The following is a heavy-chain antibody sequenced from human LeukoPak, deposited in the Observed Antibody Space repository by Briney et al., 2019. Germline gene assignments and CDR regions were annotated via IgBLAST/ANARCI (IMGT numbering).Heavy chain of an antibody. Sequence: GESLKISCKGSGYSFTSYWIGWVRQMPGKGLEWMGIIYPGDSDTRYSPSFQGQVTISADKSISTAYLQWSSLNTSDTAIYYCARYTDHYHFDYWGQGTLVTVSS. CDR1: GYSFTSYW. CDR2: IYPGDSDT. V-gene: IGHV5-51*01. J-gene: IGHJ4*02. CDR3: ARYTDHYHFDY. D-gene: IGHD1-1*01.